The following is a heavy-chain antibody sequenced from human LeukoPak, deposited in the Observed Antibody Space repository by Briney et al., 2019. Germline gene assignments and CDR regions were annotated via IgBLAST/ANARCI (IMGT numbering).Heavy chain of an antibody. CDR3: AREIGGILVFDY. V-gene: IGHV1-2*02. CDR2: INPNSGDS. CDR1: GYKFTGYY. D-gene: IGHD5-18*01. Sequence: GASVKVSCKASGYKFTGYYMHWVRQAPGQGLEWMGWINPNSGDSHHAQKFQGRVTMTRDTSISTAYMELSRLRSDDTAVYYCAREIGGILVFDYRGQGTLVTVSS. J-gene: IGHJ4*02.